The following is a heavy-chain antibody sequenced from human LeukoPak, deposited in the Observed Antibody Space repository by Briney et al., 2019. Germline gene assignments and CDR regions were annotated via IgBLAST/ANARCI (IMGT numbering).Heavy chain of an antibody. CDR2: IYPGDSDT. CDR1: GYSFSNYW. D-gene: IGHD3-22*01. Sequence: GESLKISCKGSGYSFSNYWIAWVRQMPGKGLEWMGVIYPGDSDTRYSPSFQGQVTISADKSISTAYLQWSSLKASDTAMYYCAREGGAAYYYDSSGNAAWYLDLWGRGTLVTVSS. CDR3: AREGGAAYYYDSSGNAAWYLDL. V-gene: IGHV5-51*01. J-gene: IGHJ2*01.